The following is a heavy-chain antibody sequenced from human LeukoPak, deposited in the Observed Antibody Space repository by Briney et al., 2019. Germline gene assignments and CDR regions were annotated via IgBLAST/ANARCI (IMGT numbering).Heavy chain of an antibody. CDR2: ISYDGSNK. CDR3: ASGSPHWDIVVVPAAIGAIGDY. D-gene: IGHD2-2*02. J-gene: IGHJ4*02. CDR1: GFTFSSYG. V-gene: IGHV3-30*03. Sequence: PGGSLRLSCAASGFTFSSYGMHWVRQAPGKGLDWVAVISYDGSNKYYADSVKGRFTISRDSSKNTLYLQMNSLRAEDTAVYYCASGSPHWDIVVVPAAIGAIGDYWGQGTLVTVSS.